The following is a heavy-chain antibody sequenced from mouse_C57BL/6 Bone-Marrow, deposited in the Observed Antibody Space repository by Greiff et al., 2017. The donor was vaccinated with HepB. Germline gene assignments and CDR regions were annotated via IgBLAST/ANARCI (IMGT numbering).Heavy chain of an antibody. J-gene: IGHJ3*01. CDR2: IYPGNSDT. CDR3: TRRSSPSAWFAY. D-gene: IGHD3-1*01. Sequence: EVKLVESGTVLARPGASVKMSCKTSGYTFTSYWMHWVKQRPGQGLEWIGAIYPGNSDTSYNQKFKGKAKLTAVTSASTAYMELSSLTNEDSAVYYCTRRSSPSAWFAYWGQGTLVTVSA. V-gene: IGHV1-5*01. CDR1: GYTFTSYW.